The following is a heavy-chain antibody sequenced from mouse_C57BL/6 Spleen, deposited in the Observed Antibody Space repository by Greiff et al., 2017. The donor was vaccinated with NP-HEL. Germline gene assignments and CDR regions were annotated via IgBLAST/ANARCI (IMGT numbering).Heavy chain of an antibody. Sequence: EVQLVESGGGLVQPGGSLKLSCAASGFTFSDYYMYWVRQTPEKRLEWVAYISNGGGSTYYPDTVKGRFTISRDNAKNTLYLQMSRLKSEDTAMYYCARQDYDYDERAFAYWGQGTLVTVSA. CDR2: ISNGGGST. CDR1: GFTFSDYY. CDR3: ARQDYDYDERAFAY. V-gene: IGHV5-12*01. D-gene: IGHD2-4*01. J-gene: IGHJ3*01.